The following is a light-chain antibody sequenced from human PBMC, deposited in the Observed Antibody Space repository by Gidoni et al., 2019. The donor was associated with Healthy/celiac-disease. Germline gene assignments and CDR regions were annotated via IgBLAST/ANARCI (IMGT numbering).Light chain of an antibody. V-gene: IGKV3-11*01. CDR2: DAS. CDR3: QQRSNWPYT. J-gene: IGKJ2*01. CDR1: QCVSSY. Sequence: EIVLTQSPATLSLSPGERATLSCRASQCVSSYFAWYQQKPGQAPRLLIYDASNRATGIPARFSGSGSGTDFTLTISSLEPEDFAVYYCQQRSNWPYTFGQGTKLEIK.